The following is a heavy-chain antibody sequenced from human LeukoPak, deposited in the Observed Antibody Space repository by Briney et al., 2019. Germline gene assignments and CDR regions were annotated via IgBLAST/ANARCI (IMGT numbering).Heavy chain of an antibody. CDR3: ARRALAAKRGGPYYFDY. J-gene: IGHJ4*02. Sequence: ASVKVSCKASGYTFTSYDINWVRQATGQGLEWRGWMNPTSGNTGYAQKFQGRVTITRNTSISTAYMELSSLRSEDTAVYYCARRALAAKRGGPYYFDYWGQGTLVTVSS. CDR2: MNPTSGNT. V-gene: IGHV1-8*03. CDR1: GYTFTSYD. D-gene: IGHD6-19*01.